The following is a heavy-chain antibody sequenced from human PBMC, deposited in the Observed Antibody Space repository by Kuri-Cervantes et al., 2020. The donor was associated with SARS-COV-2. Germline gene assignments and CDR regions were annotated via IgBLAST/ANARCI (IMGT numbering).Heavy chain of an antibody. Sequence: SETLSLTCTVSGCSISSSSYYWGWIRQPPGKGLEWIGSIYYSGSTYYNPSLKSRVTISVDTSKNQFSLKLSSVTAADTAVYYCARHNYDFWSCPVDYWGQGTLVTVSS. V-gene: IGHV4-39*01. D-gene: IGHD3-3*01. CDR2: IYYSGST. CDR3: ARHNYDFWSCPVDY. J-gene: IGHJ4*02. CDR1: GCSISSSSYY.